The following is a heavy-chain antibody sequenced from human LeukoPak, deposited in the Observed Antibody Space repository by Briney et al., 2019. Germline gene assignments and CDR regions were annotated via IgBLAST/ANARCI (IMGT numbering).Heavy chain of an antibody. CDR3: AREWDYDSSGYYYNY. D-gene: IGHD3-22*01. CDR1: GGTFSSYS. J-gene: IGHJ4*02. CDR2: IIPIFGTA. Sequence: SVNVSCKASGGTFSSYSISWVRQAPGQGLEWMGGIIPIFGTANYAQKFQGRVSITADESTSTAYMELSSLRSEDTAVYYCAREWDYDSSGYYYNYWGQGTLVTVSS. V-gene: IGHV1-69*13.